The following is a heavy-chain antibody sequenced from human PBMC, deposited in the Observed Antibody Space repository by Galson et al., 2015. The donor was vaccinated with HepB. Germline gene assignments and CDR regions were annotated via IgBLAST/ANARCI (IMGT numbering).Heavy chain of an antibody. V-gene: IGHV3-7*01. CDR2: IKQDGSEK. CDR3: ARGFLGL. D-gene: IGHD3/OR15-3a*01. Sequence: SLRLSCAASGFSFPNSWVCWVRQAPGKGLELVATIKQDGSEKYYVDSVKGRFTISRDNAKNSLYLQMNSLRAEDTAVYYCARGFLGLWGQGTLVTVSS. CDR1: GFSFPNSW. J-gene: IGHJ4*02.